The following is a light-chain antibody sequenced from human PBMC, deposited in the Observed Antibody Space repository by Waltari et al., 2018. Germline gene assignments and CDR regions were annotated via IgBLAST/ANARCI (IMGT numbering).Light chain of an antibody. CDR2: DDS. Sequence: SYVLTQPPSVSVAPGKTAMITCGADNIGDRTVHWYQQRPGQAPVLVVVDDSDRPSGIPGRFSGSNSGDTVTLTISRVEAGDEADYSCQVWDDSSDHVVFGGGTKLTVL. CDR3: QVWDDSSDHVV. J-gene: IGLJ2*01. V-gene: IGLV3-21*03. CDR1: NIGDRT.